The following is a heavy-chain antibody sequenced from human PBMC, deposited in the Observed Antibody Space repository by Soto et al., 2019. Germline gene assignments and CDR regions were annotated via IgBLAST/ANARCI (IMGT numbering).Heavy chain of an antibody. Sequence: ASVKVSCKVSGYTLTELSMHWVRQAPGKGLEWMGGFDPEDGETIYAQKFQGRVTMTGDTSTDTAYMELSSLRSEDTAVYYCATTTLGYCSGGSCYSPYWFDPWGQGTLVTVSS. CDR1: GYTLTELS. CDR2: FDPEDGET. D-gene: IGHD2-15*01. CDR3: ATTTLGYCSGGSCYSPYWFDP. J-gene: IGHJ5*02. V-gene: IGHV1-24*01.